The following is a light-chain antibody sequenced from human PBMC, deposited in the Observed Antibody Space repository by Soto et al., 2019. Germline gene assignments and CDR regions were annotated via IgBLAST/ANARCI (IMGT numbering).Light chain of an antibody. CDR3: QQYGSSPPT. CDR1: QRVGIN. Sequence: EIVMRQSPATLSVSPGETASLSCRASQRVGINLAWYQQKPGQAPRLLIYSASTRASGIPDRFSGSGSGTEFTLTISSLQSEDFALYYCQQYGSSPPTFGQGTKVDIK. V-gene: IGKV3-15*01. J-gene: IGKJ1*01. CDR2: SAS.